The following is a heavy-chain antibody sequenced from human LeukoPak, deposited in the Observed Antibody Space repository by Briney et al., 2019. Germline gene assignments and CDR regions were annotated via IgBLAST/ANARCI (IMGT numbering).Heavy chain of an antibody. V-gene: IGHV1-18*04. J-gene: IGHJ4*02. Sequence: EASVKVSFKASGYTFTIYGISWVRQAPGQGLEWMGWISAYNGNTNYAQKLQGRVTMTTDTSTSTAYMELRSLRSDDTAVYYCARDSPSNIVATIFDYWGQGTLVTVSS. CDR2: ISAYNGNT. D-gene: IGHD5-12*01. CDR1: GYTFTIYG. CDR3: ARDSPSNIVATIFDY.